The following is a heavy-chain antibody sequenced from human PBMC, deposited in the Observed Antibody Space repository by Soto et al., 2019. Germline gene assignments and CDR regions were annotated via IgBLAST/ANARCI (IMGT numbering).Heavy chain of an antibody. V-gene: IGHV3-73*02. J-gene: IGHJ6*02. D-gene: IGHD3-3*01. CDR3: TSSFRSGKKVSYYYYGMDV. CDR1: GFTFSGSA. CDR2: IRSKANSYAT. Sequence: EVQLVESGGGLVQPGGSLKLSCAASGFTFSGSAMHWVRQASGKGLEWVGRIRSKANSYATAYAASVKGRFTIYRDDSKNTAYLQMNSLKTEDTAVYYCTSSFRSGKKVSYYYYGMDVWGQGTTVTVSS.